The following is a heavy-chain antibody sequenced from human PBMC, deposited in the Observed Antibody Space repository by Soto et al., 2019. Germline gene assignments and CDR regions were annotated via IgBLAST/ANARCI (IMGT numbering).Heavy chain of an antibody. CDR1: GFTFSSYG. J-gene: IGHJ5*02. CDR2: ISYDGSNK. V-gene: IGHV3-30*18. CDR3: AKDLPPTNDSSGYPNWFDP. Sequence: PGGSLRLSCAASGFTFSSYGMHWVLQAPCKGLEWVAVISYDGSNKYYADSVKGRFTISRDNSKNTLYLQMNSLRAEDTAVYYCAKDLPPTNDSSGYPNWFDPWGQGTLVTVS. D-gene: IGHD3-22*01.